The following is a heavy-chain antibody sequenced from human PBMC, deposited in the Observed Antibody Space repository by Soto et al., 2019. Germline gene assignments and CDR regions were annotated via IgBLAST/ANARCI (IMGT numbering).Heavy chain of an antibody. V-gene: IGHV3-23*01. D-gene: IGHD6-6*01. Sequence: GGSLRLSSAAPGITFRSLAMSWVRQAPGKGLEWVSGISGSGTSTYYADSVKGRFTISRDNSKNTLDLQMNSLRAEDTAVYYCAKHKGYSSSSLDYWGQGTLVTVSS. J-gene: IGHJ4*02. CDR1: GITFRSLA. CDR3: AKHKGYSSSSLDY. CDR2: ISGSGTST.